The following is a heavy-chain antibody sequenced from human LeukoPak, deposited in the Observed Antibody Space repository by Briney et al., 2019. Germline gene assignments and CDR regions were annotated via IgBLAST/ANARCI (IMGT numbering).Heavy chain of an antibody. Sequence: SSETLSLTCAVHGGSFNGYYWSWIRQPPGKGLEWIGEINDSRSTKYNPSLKSRVTISVDTSKNQFSLKLNSVTAAGTAVYYCARGPPVVYDVLTGYYRFDYWGQGTLVTVSS. CDR1: GGSFNGYY. CDR3: ARGPPVVYDVLTGYYRFDY. V-gene: IGHV4-34*01. J-gene: IGHJ4*02. D-gene: IGHD3-9*01. CDR2: INDSRST.